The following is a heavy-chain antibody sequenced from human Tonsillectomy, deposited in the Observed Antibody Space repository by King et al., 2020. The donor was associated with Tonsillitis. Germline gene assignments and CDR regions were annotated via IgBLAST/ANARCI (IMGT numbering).Heavy chain of an antibody. J-gene: IGHJ3*02. V-gene: IGHV4-39*01. CDR1: GGSISCSSYY. CDR2: IYYSGST. Sequence: LQLQESGPGLVKPSETLSLTCTVSGGSISCSSYYWGWIRQPPGKGLEWIGSIYYSGSTYYNPSLKSRVTISVDTSKNQFSLKLSSVTAADTAVYYCARQDSSGWYWDAFDIWGQGTMVTVSS. CDR3: ARQDSSGWYWDAFDI. D-gene: IGHD6-19*01.